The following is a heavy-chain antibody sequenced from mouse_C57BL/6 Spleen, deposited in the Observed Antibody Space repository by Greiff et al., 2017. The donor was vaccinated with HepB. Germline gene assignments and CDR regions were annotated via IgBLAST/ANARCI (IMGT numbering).Heavy chain of an antibody. J-gene: IGHJ2*01. Sequence: VQLQHSGPALVKPGASVKISCMASGYTFTDYYMNWVKQCHGKCLEWIGDINPNNGGTSYNQKFKGKATLTVDKSSRTAYMELRSLTSEDSAVYYCARDGGNYFDYWGQGTTLTVAS. CDR2: INPNNGGT. CDR3: ARDGGNYFDY. CDR1: GYTFTDYY. D-gene: IGHD2-3*01. V-gene: IGHV1-26*01.